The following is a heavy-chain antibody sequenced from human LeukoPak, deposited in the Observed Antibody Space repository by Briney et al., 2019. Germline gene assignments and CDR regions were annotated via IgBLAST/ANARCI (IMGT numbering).Heavy chain of an antibody. CDR3: ARSCFDPGYFDY. CDR1: GYTFTGYY. J-gene: IGHJ4*02. V-gene: IGHV1-2*02. Sequence: ASVRPSRTASGYTFTGYYMHWARQAPGQGLEWMGWINPNSGSTNYAQKFQSRVTMTRDTSISTAYMELSRLRSDDTAVYYCARSCFDPGYFDYWGQGTLVTVSS. CDR2: INPNSGST. D-gene: IGHD2-21*01.